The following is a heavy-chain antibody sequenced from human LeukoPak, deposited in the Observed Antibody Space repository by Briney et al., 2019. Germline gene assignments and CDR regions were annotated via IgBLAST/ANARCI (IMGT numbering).Heavy chain of an antibody. D-gene: IGHD1-14*01. CDR2: FDPEDGET. J-gene: IGHJ4*02. V-gene: IGHV1-24*01. Sequence: ASVTVSCTVSGYTLTELSMHWVRQAPGKGLEWMGGFDPEDGETTYAQKFQGRVTMTEDTSTDTAYMELSSLRSEDTAVYYCATALTGYWGQGTLVTVSS. CDR1: GYTLTELS. CDR3: ATALTGY.